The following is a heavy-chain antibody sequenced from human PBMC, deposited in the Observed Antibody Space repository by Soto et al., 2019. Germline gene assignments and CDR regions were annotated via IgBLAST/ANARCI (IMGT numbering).Heavy chain of an antibody. CDR3: ARALYDTDSLPVGAEPRYCAMDV. V-gene: IGHV1-46*01. D-gene: IGHD3-22*01. Sequence: QVQLVQSGAEVKKPGASVKVSCKASQYSFTKYCVHWVRQAPGQGLEWMGIINPSGGSTNYAQRFQGRLTMTRDTSTSTVYMELSSLRSEDTAVYYCARALYDTDSLPVGAEPRYCAMDVCGPGTTVTVSS. CDR1: QYSFTKYC. CDR2: INPSGGST. J-gene: IGHJ6*02.